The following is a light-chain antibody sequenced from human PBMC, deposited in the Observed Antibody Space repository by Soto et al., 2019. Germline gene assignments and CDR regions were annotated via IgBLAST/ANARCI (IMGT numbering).Light chain of an antibody. CDR1: QSVSSNY. J-gene: IGKJ1*01. CDR2: GAS. CDR3: QQYGSSPWT. Sequence: EIVLTPSPGTLSFSPGEKATLSCRASQSVSSNYLAWYQQKPGQAPRPLIYGASSRATGIPDRFSGSGAGTDFTLTIIRLEPEDFAVYYCQQYGSSPWTFGQGTKVDIK. V-gene: IGKV3-20*01.